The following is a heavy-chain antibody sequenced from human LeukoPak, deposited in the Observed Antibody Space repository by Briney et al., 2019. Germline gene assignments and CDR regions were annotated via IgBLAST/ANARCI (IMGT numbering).Heavy chain of an antibody. CDR2: IWYDGSNK. J-gene: IGHJ4*02. CDR1: GFTFSSYG. CDR3: ARDQVGSSSWQ. Sequence: GGSLRLSCAASGFTFSSYGMHWVRQAPGKGLEWVAVIWYDGSNKYYADSVKGRFTISRDNSKNTLYLQMNSLRAEDTAVYYCARDQVGSSSWQWGQGTLVTVSS. V-gene: IGHV3-33*01. D-gene: IGHD6-13*01.